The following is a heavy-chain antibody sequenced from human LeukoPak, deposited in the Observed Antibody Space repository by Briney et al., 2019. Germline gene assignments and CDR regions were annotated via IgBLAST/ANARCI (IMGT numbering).Heavy chain of an antibody. CDR1: GFTFSSYA. CDR2: ISYDGSNK. V-gene: IGHV3-30-3*01. J-gene: IGHJ4*02. Sequence: GGSLRLSCAASGFTFSSYAMHWVRQAPGKGLEWVAVISYDGSNKYYADSVKGRFTISRDNSKNTLYLQMNSLRAEDTAVYYCARDLHASDTAMDTDYFDYWGQGTLDTVSS. CDR3: ARDLHASDTAMDTDYFDY. D-gene: IGHD5-18*01.